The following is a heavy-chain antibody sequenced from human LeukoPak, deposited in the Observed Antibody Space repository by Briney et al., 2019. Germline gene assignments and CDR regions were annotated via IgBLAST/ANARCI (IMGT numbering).Heavy chain of an antibody. CDR2: INGNSGGT. Sequence: GASVTVSCKASGYTFTDYYVIWVRQGPGQGLEGMGWINGNSGGTKYGQKFPGRVTMTRDTSINTAYMELSGLRSDDTAVYYCARGHDTLPSYDFWGQGTLVTVSA. CDR3: ARGHDTLPSYDF. CDR1: GYTFTDYY. V-gene: IGHV1-2*02. J-gene: IGHJ4*02.